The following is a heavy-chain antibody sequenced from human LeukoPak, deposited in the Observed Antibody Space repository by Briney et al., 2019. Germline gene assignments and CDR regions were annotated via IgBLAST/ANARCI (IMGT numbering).Heavy chain of an antibody. V-gene: IGHV3-21*01. CDR3: ARLDVVVVDGVGKAYYYYGMDV. J-gene: IGHJ6*02. CDR1: GFTFSSYS. CDR2: ISSSSSYI. Sequence: GGSLRLSCAASGFTFSSYSMNWVRQAPGKGLEWVSSISSSSSYIYYADSVKGRFTISRDNAKNSLYLQMNSLRAEDTAVYYCARLDVVVVDGVGKAYYYYGMDVWGQGTTVTVSS. D-gene: IGHD2-15*01.